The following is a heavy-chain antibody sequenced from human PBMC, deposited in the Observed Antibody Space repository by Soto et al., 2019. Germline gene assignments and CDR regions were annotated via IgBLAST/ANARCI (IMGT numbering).Heavy chain of an antibody. J-gene: IGHJ5*02. CDR1: GGSLSSTTYY. Sequence: PSETLSLTCTASGGSLSSTTYYWAWIRQSPGKRLEGIGSVFYGGSTYYNPSLKSRVTISIDTSKNQFSLNLTSVTAADTALYYCARRNGKREFDPWGQGTLVTVSS. D-gene: IGHD1-26*01. CDR3: ARRNGKREFDP. V-gene: IGHV4-39*01. CDR2: VFYGGST.